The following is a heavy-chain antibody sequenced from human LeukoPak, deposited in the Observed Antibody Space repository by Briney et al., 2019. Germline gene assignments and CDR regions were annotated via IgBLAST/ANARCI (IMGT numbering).Heavy chain of an antibody. CDR2: INHSGST. D-gene: IGHD3-10*01. Sequence: SSETLSLTCAVYGGSFSGYYWSWIRQPPGKGLEWIGEINHSGSTNYNPSLKSRVTISVDTSKNQFSLKLSSVTAADTAVYYCARRRPLRGGMFDYWGQGTLVTVSS. CDR1: GGSFSGYY. CDR3: ARRRPLRGGMFDY. V-gene: IGHV4-34*01. J-gene: IGHJ4*02.